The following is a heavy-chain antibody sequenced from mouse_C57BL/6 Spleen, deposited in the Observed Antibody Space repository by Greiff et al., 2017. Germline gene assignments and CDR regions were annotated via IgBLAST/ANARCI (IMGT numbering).Heavy chain of an antibody. CDR2: IDPSDSET. CDR1: GYTFTSYW. V-gene: IGHV1-52*01. Sequence: QVQLQQPGAELVRPGSSVKLSCKASGYTFTSYWMHWVKQRPIQGLEWIGNIDPSDSETHYNQKFKDKATLTVAKSSSTAYMQLSSLTSADSAGSCCARGGYFFDYWGQGTTLTVSS. CDR3: ARGGYFFDY. J-gene: IGHJ2*01.